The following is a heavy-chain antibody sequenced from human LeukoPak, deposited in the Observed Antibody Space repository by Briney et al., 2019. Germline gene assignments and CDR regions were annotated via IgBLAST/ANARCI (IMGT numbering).Heavy chain of an antibody. J-gene: IGHJ3*02. Sequence: VSGPALVKPTQTLTLTCTFSGFSLSTRGVGVGWIRQPPGKALEWLALIYWDDDKRYSPSLKSRLTITKDTSKNQVVLTMTNMDPVDTATYYCAHRGLRGDAFDIWGQGTMVTVSS. CDR1: GFSLSTRGVG. CDR2: IYWDDDK. D-gene: IGHD3-16*01. CDR3: AHRGLRGDAFDI. V-gene: IGHV2-5*02.